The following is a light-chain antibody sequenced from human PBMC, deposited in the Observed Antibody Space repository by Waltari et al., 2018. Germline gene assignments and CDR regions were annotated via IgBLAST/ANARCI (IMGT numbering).Light chain of an antibody. CDR3: SSYAGSNNLGLCV. J-gene: IGLJ1*01. CDR1: SSDVGSYNY. CDR2: EVS. V-gene: IGLV2-8*01. Sequence: QSALTQPPSASGSPGQSVNISCTGTSSDVGSYNYVTWFQHHPCKVPKLIIYEVSRRPSGVPDRFSGSKSGNTASLTVSGLQAEDEADYYCSSYAGSNNLGLCVFGTGTKVTVL.